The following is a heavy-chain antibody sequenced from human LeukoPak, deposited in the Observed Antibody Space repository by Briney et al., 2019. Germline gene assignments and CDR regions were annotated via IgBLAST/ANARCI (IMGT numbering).Heavy chain of an antibody. CDR3: AREESGSSQSPFDC. D-gene: IGHD1-26*01. V-gene: IGHV1-18*01. CDR1: GYTFTSYG. CDR2: ISAYNGNT. J-gene: IGHJ4*02. Sequence: ASVKVSCKASGYTFTSYGISWVRQAPGQGLEWMGWISAYNGNTNYAQKLQGRVTMTTDTSTSTAYMELRSLRSDDTAVYYCAREESGSSQSPFDCWGQGTLVTVSS.